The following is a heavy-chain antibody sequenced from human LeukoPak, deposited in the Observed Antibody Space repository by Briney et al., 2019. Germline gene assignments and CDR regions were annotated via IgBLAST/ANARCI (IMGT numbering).Heavy chain of an antibody. D-gene: IGHD5-24*01. CDR1: GGTFSGYA. CDR3: ARAGLEMATITSFDY. J-gene: IGHJ4*02. V-gene: IGHV1-69*05. CDR2: IIPIFGTA. Sequence: ASVKVSCKASGGTFSGYAISWVRQAPGQGLEWMGGIIPIFGTANYAQKFQGRVTITTDESTSTAYMELSSLRSEDTAVYYCARAGLEMATITSFDYWGQGTLVTVSS.